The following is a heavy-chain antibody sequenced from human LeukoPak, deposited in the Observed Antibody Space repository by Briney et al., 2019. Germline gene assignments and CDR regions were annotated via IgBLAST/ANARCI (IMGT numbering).Heavy chain of an antibody. CDR1: GFTLNNAW. D-gene: IGHD1-1*01. CDR2: IKSKTDGGTT. CDR3: ARVAQLERRWGGEDY. V-gene: IGHV3-15*01. Sequence: GGSLRLSCAASGFTLNNAWMSWVRQAPGKGLEWVGRIKSKTDGGTTDYAAPVKGRFTVSRDDSKNTLYLQMNSLRAEDTAVYYCARVAQLERRWGGEDYWGQGTLVTVSS. J-gene: IGHJ4*02.